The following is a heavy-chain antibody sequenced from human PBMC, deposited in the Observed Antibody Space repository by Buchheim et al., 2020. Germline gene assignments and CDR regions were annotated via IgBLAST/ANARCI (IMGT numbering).Heavy chain of an antibody. CDR1: GFTFSSYW. V-gene: IGHV3-74*01. CDR2: INSDVSST. CDR3: ARGIVVVPAAMGRYYGMDV. Sequence: EVQLVESGGGLVQPGGSLRLSCAASGFTFSSYWMHWVRQAPGKGLVWVSRINSDVSSTSYADSVKGRFTISKDNAKNTLYLQMNSLRAEDTAVYYCARGIVVVPAAMGRYYGMDVWGQGTT. J-gene: IGHJ6*02. D-gene: IGHD2-2*01.